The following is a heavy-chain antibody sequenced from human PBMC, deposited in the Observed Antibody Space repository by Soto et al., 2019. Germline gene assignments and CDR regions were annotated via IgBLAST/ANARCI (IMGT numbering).Heavy chain of an antibody. CDR2: IWYDGSNK. CDR3: ARGKIAVSLYFDL. J-gene: IGHJ2*01. V-gene: IGHV3-33*01. D-gene: IGHD6-19*01. Sequence: PGGSLRLSCAASGFTFSSYGMHWVRQAPGKGLEWVAVIWYDGSNKYYADSVKGRFTISRDNSKNTLYLQMNSLRAEDTAVYYCARGKIAVSLYFDLWGRGTLVTVSS. CDR1: GFTFSSYG.